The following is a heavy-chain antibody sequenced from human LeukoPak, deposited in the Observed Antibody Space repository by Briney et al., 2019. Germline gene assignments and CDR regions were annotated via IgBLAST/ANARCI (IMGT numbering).Heavy chain of an antibody. CDR3: ARDLVVPAAMIRGWFDP. D-gene: IGHD2-2*01. V-gene: IGHV4-34*01. Sequence: SETLSLTCAVYGGSFSGYYWSWIRQPPGKGLEWIGEINHSGSTNYNPSLKSRVTISVDTSKNQFSLKLSSVTAADTAVYYCARDLVVPAAMIRGWFDPWGQGTLVTVSS. CDR1: GGSFSGYY. CDR2: INHSGST. J-gene: IGHJ5*02.